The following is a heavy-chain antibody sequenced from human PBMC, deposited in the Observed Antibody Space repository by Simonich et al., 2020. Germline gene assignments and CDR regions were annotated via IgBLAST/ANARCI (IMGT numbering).Heavy chain of an antibody. D-gene: IGHD1-1*01. CDR1: GGSFSGYY. CDR2: INHNGST. V-gene: IGHV4-34*01. CDR3: ARHLQLGPFDY. Sequence: QVQLQQWGAGLLKPSETLSLTCAVYGGSFSGYYWSWIRQPPGKWLEWIGEINHNGSTNYNPSLKSRVTISVDTSKNQFSLKLSSVTAADTAVYYCARHLQLGPFDYWGQGTLVTVSS. J-gene: IGHJ4*02.